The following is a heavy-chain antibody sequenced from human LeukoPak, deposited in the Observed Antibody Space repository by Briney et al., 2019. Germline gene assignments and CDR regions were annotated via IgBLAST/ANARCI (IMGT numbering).Heavy chain of an antibody. CDR1: GFTFSSYA. CDR2: ISGSGGST. V-gene: IGHV3-23*01. J-gene: IGHJ4*02. CDR3: AKDMRWFGELLWFDY. D-gene: IGHD3-10*01. Sequence: GGSLRLSCAASGFTFSSYAMSWVRQAPGKGLEWVSAISGSGGSTYYADSVKSRFTISRDNSKNTLYLQMNSLRAEDTAVYYCAKDMRWFGELLWFDYWGQGNLVTVSS.